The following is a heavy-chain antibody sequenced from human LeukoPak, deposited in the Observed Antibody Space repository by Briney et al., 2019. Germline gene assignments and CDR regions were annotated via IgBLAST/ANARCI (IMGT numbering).Heavy chain of an antibody. J-gene: IGHJ6*03. CDR2: IFTSGST. CDR3: ARERTSYYYYYMDV. Sequence: SETLSLTCTVSGGSISSFYWSWIRQPAGKGLEWIGRIFTSGSTNYNPSLKSRVTISVDKSKNQFSLKLSSVTAADTAVYYCARERTSYYYYYMDVWVKGTTVTVSS. CDR1: GGSISSFY. V-gene: IGHV4-4*07.